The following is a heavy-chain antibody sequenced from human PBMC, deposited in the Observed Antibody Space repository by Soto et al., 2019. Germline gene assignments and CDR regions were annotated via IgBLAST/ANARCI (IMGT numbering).Heavy chain of an antibody. V-gene: IGHV1-69*02. CDR2: IIPILGIA. D-gene: IGHD3-10*01. CDR3: ARAYYYGSGSYYLFDY. J-gene: IGHJ4*02. Sequence: QVQLVQSGAEVKKPGSSVKVSCKASGGTLSSYTISWVRQAPGQGLEWMGRIIPILGIANYAQKFQGRVTITADKSTSTAYMELSSLRSEDTAVYYCARAYYYGSGSYYLFDYWGQGTLVTVSS. CDR1: GGTLSSYT.